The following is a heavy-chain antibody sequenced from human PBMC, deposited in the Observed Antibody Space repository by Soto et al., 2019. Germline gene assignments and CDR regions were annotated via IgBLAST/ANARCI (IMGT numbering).Heavy chain of an antibody. J-gene: IGHJ4*02. V-gene: IGHV4-39*01. CDR2: IYYSGST. CDR3: ARHRIQLWSRPTKYYFDY. D-gene: IGHD5-18*01. Sequence: PSETLSLTCTVSGGSISSSSYYWGWIRQPPGKGLEWIGSIYYSGSTYYNPSLKSRVTISVDTSKNQFSLKLSSVTAADTAVYYRARHRIQLWSRPTKYYFDYWGQGTLVTVSS. CDR1: GGSISSSSYY.